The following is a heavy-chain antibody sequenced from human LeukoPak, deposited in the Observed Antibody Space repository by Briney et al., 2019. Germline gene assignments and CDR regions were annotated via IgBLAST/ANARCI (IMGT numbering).Heavy chain of an antibody. CDR2: ISGSSSYI. Sequence: GGSLRLSCAASGFTFSSYSMNWVRQAPGKGLEWVSSISGSSSYIYYADSVKGRFTISRDNAKNSLYLQMNSLRAEDTAVYYCARRDDSSGYYYVDYWGQGTLVTVSS. V-gene: IGHV3-21*01. CDR3: ARRDDSSGYYYVDY. J-gene: IGHJ4*02. CDR1: GFTFSSYS. D-gene: IGHD3-22*01.